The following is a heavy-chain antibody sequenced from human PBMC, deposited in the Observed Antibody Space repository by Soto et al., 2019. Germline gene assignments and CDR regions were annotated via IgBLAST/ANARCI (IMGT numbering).Heavy chain of an antibody. Sequence: EVQLVESGRGLVQPGRSLRLSCIASGFSFEDYAMHWVRQAPGKGLEWVSGINWSSGNIDYVDSVKGRFIISRDNGKNSPYLQRSTLSPGDRAFYSCVKDIGGGWSPGFDIWGQGQMVTASS. J-gene: IGHJ3*02. CDR2: INWSSGNI. D-gene: IGHD6-19*01. CDR3: VKDIGGGWSPGFDI. CDR1: GFSFEDYA. V-gene: IGHV3-9*01.